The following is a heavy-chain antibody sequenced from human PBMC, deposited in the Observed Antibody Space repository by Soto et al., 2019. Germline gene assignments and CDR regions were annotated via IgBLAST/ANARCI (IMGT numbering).Heavy chain of an antibody. J-gene: IGHJ6*03. Sequence: GGSLRLSCAASGFTFSSYWMSWVRQAPGKGLEWVANIKQDGSEKYYVDSVKGRFTISRDNAKNSLYLQMNSLRAEDTAVYYCASGGSSSWYGLYYYYYMDVWGKGTTVTVSS. CDR3: ASGGSSSWYGLYYYYYMDV. CDR1: GFTFSSYW. D-gene: IGHD6-13*01. V-gene: IGHV3-7*01. CDR2: IKQDGSEK.